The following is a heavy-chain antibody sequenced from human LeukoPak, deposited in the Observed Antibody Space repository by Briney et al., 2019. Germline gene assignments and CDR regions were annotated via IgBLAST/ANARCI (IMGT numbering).Heavy chain of an antibody. V-gene: IGHV3-30*02. CDR2: IRYDGSNK. D-gene: IGHD3-10*01. J-gene: IGHJ4*02. Sequence: GGSLRLSCAASGFTFSSYGMHWVRQAPGKGLEWVAFIRYDGSNKYYADSVKGRITISRDNSKNTVYPQMNSLRAEDTAVYYCAKDWDDYYGSGNTFDYWGQGTLVTVSP. CDR1: GFTFSSYG. CDR3: AKDWDDYYGSGNTFDY.